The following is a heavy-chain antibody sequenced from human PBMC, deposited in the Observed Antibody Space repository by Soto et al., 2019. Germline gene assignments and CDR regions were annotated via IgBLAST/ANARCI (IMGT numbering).Heavy chain of an antibody. CDR2: ISTSGDTK. CDR1: GFTFSSYE. D-gene: IGHD5-18*01. V-gene: IGHV3-48*03. J-gene: IGHJ4*02. CDR3: ARDGYSYGSHFDY. Sequence: GGSLRLSCAASGFTFSSYEMNWVRQAPGKGLEWVSYISTSGDTKYYADSVKGRFTISRDNAKNSLYLQMNSLRAEDTAVYYCARDGYSYGSHFDYWVQGTLVSVSA.